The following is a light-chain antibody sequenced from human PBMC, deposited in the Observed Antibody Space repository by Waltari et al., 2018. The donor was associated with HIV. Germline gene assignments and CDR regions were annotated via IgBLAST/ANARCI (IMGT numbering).Light chain of an antibody. Sequence: QSALTQPRSVSGSPGQSVTISCTGTSSDVGTYDSVSWYQQHPGKAPKLIIYDVSKRPSGVPDRFSGSKSGNTASLTISGLQAEDEADYYCCSYAGSYTYVFETETKVTVL. V-gene: IGLV2-11*01. CDR2: DVS. CDR1: SSDVGTYDS. J-gene: IGLJ1*01. CDR3: CSYAGSYTYV.